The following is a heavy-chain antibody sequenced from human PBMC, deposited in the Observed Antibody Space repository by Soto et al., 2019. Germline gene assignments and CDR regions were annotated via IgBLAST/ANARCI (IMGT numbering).Heavy chain of an antibody. Sequence: GSLRLSCAASGFTFSAYDMHWVRQTTGKGLEWVSAIGAADDPYYLGSVKGRFTISRENAKNSLYLQMNSLRAEDTAVYYCARAYSGRLPRRADYYFAMDIWGRGTTVTVSS. CDR3: ARAYSGRLPRRADYYFAMDI. V-gene: IGHV3-13*05. D-gene: IGHD2-15*01. J-gene: IGHJ6*02. CDR2: IGAADDP. CDR1: GFTFSAYD.